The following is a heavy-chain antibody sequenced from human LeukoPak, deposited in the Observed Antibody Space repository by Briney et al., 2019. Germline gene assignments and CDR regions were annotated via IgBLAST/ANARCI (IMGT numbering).Heavy chain of an antibody. CDR1: GFTYSHNG. V-gene: IGHV3-23*01. CDR3: AKDSAKKYDDY. Sequence: GGSLRLSCVASGFTYSHNGMHWVRQAPGKGLEWVSGISGGGGSTYYADSVKGRFIISRDNSKNTLYLQMNSLRAEDTAVYYCAKDSAKKYDDYWGQGTLVTVSS. J-gene: IGHJ4*02. D-gene: IGHD2/OR15-2a*01. CDR2: ISGGGGST.